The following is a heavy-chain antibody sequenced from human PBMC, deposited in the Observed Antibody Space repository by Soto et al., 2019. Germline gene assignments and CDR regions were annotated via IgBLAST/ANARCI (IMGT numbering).Heavy chain of an antibody. J-gene: IGHJ3*02. Sequence: EVQLLESGGGLVQPGGSLRLSCAASGFTFNNYAMSWVRQAPGKGLEWVSAVTGSGGTTYYPDFVKGRFTISRDNSKNTLDLQMNSLRAEDTAVYYCARVSWYNSGHEGFDIWGLGTMVTVSS. CDR3: ARVSWYNSGHEGFDI. CDR1: GFTFNNYA. V-gene: IGHV3-23*01. D-gene: IGHD6-25*01. CDR2: VTGSGGTT.